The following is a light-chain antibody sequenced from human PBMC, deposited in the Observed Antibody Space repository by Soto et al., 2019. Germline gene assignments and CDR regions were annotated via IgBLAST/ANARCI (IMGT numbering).Light chain of an antibody. CDR2: RNN. Sequence: QSVLTQPPSASGTPGQRVTISCSGSSSNIGSNYVYWYQQVPGTAPKLLIYRNNQRPSGVPDRSSGSKSGTSASLAISGLRSEDEADYYCAAWDDSLRGVIFGGGTKLTVL. CDR3: AAWDDSLRGVI. CDR1: SSNIGSNY. V-gene: IGLV1-47*01. J-gene: IGLJ2*01.